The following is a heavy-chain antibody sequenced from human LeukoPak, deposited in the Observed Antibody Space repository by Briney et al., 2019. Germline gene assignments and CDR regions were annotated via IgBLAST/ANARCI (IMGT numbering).Heavy chain of an antibody. Sequence: SETLSLTCTVSGGSINIYYWSWIRQPAGKGLEWIRRIYTSGSTHYNPSLKSRVTMSVDTSKNQFSLKLSSVTAADTAVYYCARTGITMVRGVIIYYYYYYMDVWGKGTTVTISS. V-gene: IGHV4-4*07. CDR2: IYTSGST. CDR1: GGSINIYY. J-gene: IGHJ6*03. CDR3: ARTGITMVRGVIIYYYYYYMDV. D-gene: IGHD3-10*01.